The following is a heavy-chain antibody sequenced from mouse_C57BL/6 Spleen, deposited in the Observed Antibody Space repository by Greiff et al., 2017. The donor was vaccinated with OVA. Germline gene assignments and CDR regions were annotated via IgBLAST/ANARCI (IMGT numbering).Heavy chain of an antibody. Sequence: QVQLQQSGAELVKPGASVKLSCKASGYTFTSYWMQWVKQRPGQGLEWIGEIDPSDSYTNYNQKFKGKATLTVDTSSSTAYMQLSSLTSEDAAVYYCAGGEDGYEGFAYWGQGTLVTVSA. CDR2: IDPSDSYT. V-gene: IGHV1-50*01. J-gene: IGHJ3*01. CDR3: AGGEDGYEGFAY. D-gene: IGHD2-2*01. CDR1: GYTFTSYW.